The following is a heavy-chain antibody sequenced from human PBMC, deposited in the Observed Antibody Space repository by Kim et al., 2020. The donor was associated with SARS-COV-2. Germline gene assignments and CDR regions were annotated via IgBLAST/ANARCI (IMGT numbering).Heavy chain of an antibody. D-gene: IGHD3-10*01. V-gene: IGHV3-64D*06. Sequence: KGRFTISRDNSKNTLYLQMSSLRAEDTAVYYCVKDITMVRGVIITSAFDIWGQGTMVTVSS. CDR3: VKDITMVRGVIITSAFDI. J-gene: IGHJ3*02.